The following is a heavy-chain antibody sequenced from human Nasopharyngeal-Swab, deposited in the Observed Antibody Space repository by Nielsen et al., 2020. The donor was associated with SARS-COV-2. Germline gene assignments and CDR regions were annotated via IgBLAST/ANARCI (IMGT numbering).Heavy chain of an antibody. CDR3: ARGGQDNALDV. CDR1: GASFTGIF. V-gene: IGHV4-34*01. D-gene: IGHD1-1*01. J-gene: IGHJ6*02. CDR2: VSHSGTA. Sequence: SETLSLTCTYKGASFTGIFWNWVRQPPGKGLEWIGEVSHSGTATYNPSLTGRVTISLDTAWSQFSLRLSSLSDADTAVYFCARGGQDNALDVWDQGPRSPSP.